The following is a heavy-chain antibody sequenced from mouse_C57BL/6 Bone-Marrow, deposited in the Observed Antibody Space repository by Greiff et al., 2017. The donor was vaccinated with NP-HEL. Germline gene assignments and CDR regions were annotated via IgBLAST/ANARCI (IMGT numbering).Heavy chain of an antibody. J-gene: IGHJ4*01. CDR2: ISSGGSYT. D-gene: IGHD1-1*01. CDR1: GFTFSSYG. V-gene: IGHV5-6*02. Sequence: EVMLVESGGDLVKPGGSLKLSCAASGFTFSSYGMSWVRQTPDKRLEWVATISSGGSYTYYPDSVKGRFTISRDNAKNTLYLQMSSLKSEDTAMYYCARRGYYGSSYVYAMDYWGQGTSVTVSS. CDR3: ARRGYYGSSYVYAMDY.